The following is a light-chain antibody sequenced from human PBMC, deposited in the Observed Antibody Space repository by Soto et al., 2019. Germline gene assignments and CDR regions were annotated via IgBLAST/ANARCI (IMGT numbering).Light chain of an antibody. V-gene: IGKV1-5*03. J-gene: IGKJ1*01. CDR2: EAS. CDR3: QQYNGFWT. CDR1: QSISGS. Sequence: DIQMTQSPSTLSASVGDIVTITCRASQSISGSLAWYQQKPGKAPKLLIYEASNLKSGVPSRFSGSGSGTEYTLTIGSLQPDDSASYYCQQYNGFWTFGQGTRVEIK.